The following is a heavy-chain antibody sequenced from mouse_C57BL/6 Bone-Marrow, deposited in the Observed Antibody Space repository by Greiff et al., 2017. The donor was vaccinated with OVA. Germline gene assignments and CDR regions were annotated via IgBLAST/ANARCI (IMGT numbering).Heavy chain of an antibody. CDR2: IDPSDSAT. Sequence: VQLQQPGAELVRPGSSVKLSCKASGYTFTSYWMPWVKQRPIPGLEWIGNIDPSDSATHYNQKFKDNATLTVDKSSSTAYMQLSSLTSYDSAVYYCARSSSQYYDAMDYWGQGTSVTVSS. CDR1: GYTFTSYW. V-gene: IGHV1-52*01. CDR3: ARSSSQYYDAMDY. D-gene: IGHD1-1*01. J-gene: IGHJ4*01.